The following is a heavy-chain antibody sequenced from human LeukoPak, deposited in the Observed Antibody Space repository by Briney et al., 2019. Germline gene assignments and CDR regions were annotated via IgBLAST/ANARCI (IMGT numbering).Heavy chain of an antibody. CDR3: ARRIQGMAPYYFDY. CDR1: RFTFSSYS. CDR2: INSDGGST. V-gene: IGHV3-74*01. J-gene: IGHJ4*02. D-gene: IGHD5-24*01. Sequence: PRRSLRLSCTASRFTFSSYSMHWVRQAPRKGLLWVSRINSDGGSTSYTDSVKGRFTISRDNAKNTLYLQMNSLRAEDTAVYYCARRIQGMAPYYFDYWGQGTLVTVSS.